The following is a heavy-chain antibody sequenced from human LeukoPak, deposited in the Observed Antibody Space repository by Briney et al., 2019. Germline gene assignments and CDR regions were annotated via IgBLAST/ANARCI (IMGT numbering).Heavy chain of an antibody. Sequence: GGSQRLSCAGSGFTFSHYAMSWVRQAPGKGLEWVSTISGSGGRTYNADSVKGHFTISRDNSKNTLYLHMNSLRADDTAVYYCAKDRGYGESSLAFDMWGQGTMVTVSS. CDR3: AKDRGYGESSLAFDM. J-gene: IGHJ3*02. D-gene: IGHD4-17*01. V-gene: IGHV3-23*01. CDR1: GFTFSHYA. CDR2: ISGSGGRT.